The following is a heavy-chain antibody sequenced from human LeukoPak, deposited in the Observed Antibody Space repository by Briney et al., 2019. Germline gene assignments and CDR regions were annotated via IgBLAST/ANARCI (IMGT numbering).Heavy chain of an antibody. D-gene: IGHD6-13*01. CDR2: IYSGGST. CDR1: GFTFSNYA. CDR3: ASHSSSWYGFDY. J-gene: IGHJ4*02. Sequence: PGGSLRLSCAASGFTFSNYAIHWVRQAPGKGLEWVSVIYSGGSTCYADSVKGRFTISRDNSKNTLYLQMNSLRAEDTAVYYCASHSSSWYGFDYWGQGTLVTVSS. V-gene: IGHV3-53*01.